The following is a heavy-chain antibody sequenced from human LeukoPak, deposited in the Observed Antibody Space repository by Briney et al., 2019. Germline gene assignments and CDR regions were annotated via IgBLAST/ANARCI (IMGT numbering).Heavy chain of an antibody. J-gene: IGHJ4*02. Sequence: ASVKVSCKASGYTFTSYGISWVRQAPGQGLEWMGWISAYNGNTNYAQKLQGRVTMTTDTSTSTAYMELRSLRSDDTAVHYCARDGSLWFGELLYRDYFDYWGQGTLVTVSS. CDR3: ARDGSLWFGELLYRDYFDY. V-gene: IGHV1-18*01. CDR1: GYTFTSYG. CDR2: ISAYNGNT. D-gene: IGHD3-10*01.